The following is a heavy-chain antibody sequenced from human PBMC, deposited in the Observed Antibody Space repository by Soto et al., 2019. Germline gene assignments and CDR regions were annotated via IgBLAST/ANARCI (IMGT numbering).Heavy chain of an antibody. CDR1: GGSFSGYY. CDR3: ARELFYDFWSGYYGYHNYYGMDV. V-gene: IGHV4-34*01. J-gene: IGHJ6*02. D-gene: IGHD3-3*01. Sequence: SETLSLTCAVYGGSFSGYYWSWIRQPPGKGLEWIGEINHSGSTNYNPSLKSRVTISVDTSKNQFSLKLSSVTAADTAVYYCARELFYDFWSGYYGYHNYYGMDVWGQGTTVTVSS. CDR2: INHSGST.